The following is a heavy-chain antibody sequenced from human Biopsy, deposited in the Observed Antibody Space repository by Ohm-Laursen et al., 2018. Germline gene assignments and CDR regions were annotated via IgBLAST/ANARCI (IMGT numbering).Heavy chain of an antibody. CDR2: ISPKSGGT. J-gene: IGHJ4*02. Sequence: SVKVSCKASGFSFTGYYIHWVRQAPGQGLEWMGWISPKSGGTNYAQKFQGNITMTKNTSMSTAYMEMSRLRSDDTAVYYCALQSVAQMKNFDYWGQGTLVSVSS. CDR1: GFSFTGYY. V-gene: IGHV1-2*02. D-gene: IGHD6-19*01. CDR3: ALQSVAQMKNFDY.